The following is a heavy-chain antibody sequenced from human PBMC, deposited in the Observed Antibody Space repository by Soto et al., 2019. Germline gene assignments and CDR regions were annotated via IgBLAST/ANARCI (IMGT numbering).Heavy chain of an antibody. CDR2: VYYRGRS. Sequence: PXETLLLTCTVAGGSVSNSTYYWGWIRQSRGKGLEWIGSVYYRGRSYSKSSVKSRVTISVDTSKNQFSLNLNSVTASDTAVYYCVSQRTSVLTQAYFDHWRQEALLTVPQ. J-gene: IGHJ4*02. V-gene: IGHV4-39*01. CDR1: GGSVSNSTYY. CDR3: VSQRTSVLTQAYFDH. D-gene: IGHD2-8*01.